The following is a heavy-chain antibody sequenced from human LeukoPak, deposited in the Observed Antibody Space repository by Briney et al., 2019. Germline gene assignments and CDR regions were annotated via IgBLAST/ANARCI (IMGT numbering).Heavy chain of an antibody. CDR1: GGTFSSYA. CDR3: ARAMGATRYYYYYGMDV. D-gene: IGHD1-26*01. CDR2: IIPIFGTA. J-gene: IGHJ6*02. Sequence: GASVKVSCKASGGTFSSYAISWVRQAPGQGLEWMGEIIPIFGTANYAQKFQGRVTITADESTSTAYMELSSLRSEDTAVYYCARAMGATRYYYYYGMDVWGQGTTVTVSS. V-gene: IGHV1-69*13.